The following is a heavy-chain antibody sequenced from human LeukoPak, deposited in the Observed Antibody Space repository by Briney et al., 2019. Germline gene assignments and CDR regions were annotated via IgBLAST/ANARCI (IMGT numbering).Heavy chain of an antibody. Sequence: EASVKVSCKASGYTFTSYAMHWVRQAPGQRLEWMGWINAGNGNTKYSQKFQGRVTITRDTSASTAYMELSSLRSEDTAVYYCASGEVVVPAATGRVHVAFDIWGQGTMVTVSS. V-gene: IGHV1-3*01. J-gene: IGHJ3*02. D-gene: IGHD2-2*01. CDR1: GYTFTSYA. CDR2: INAGNGNT. CDR3: ASGEVVVPAATGRVHVAFDI.